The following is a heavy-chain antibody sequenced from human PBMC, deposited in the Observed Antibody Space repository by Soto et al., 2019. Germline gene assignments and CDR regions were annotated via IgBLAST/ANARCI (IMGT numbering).Heavy chain of an antibody. V-gene: IGHV4-30-4*01. D-gene: IGHD3-22*01. Sequence: PSETLSLTCTVSGGSISSDDYYWSWIRQAPGRGLEWIGYIHSSGSIYYNPSLKSRATMSIDTAGSQFSLKVSSVTVADTAVYYCARDLDGLHDDTSGPFPRPGWGQGTLVTV. CDR1: GGSISSDDYY. J-gene: IGHJ1*01. CDR3: ARDLDGLHDDTSGPFPRPG. CDR2: IHSSGSI.